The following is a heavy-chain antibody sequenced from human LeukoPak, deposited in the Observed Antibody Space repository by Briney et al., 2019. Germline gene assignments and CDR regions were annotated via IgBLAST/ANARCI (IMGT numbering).Heavy chain of an antibody. Sequence: PGRSLRLSCAASGFIFSNHGMHWVRQAPGKGLEWVAVILYDGSNKYYADSVKGRFTISRDNSKNTLYLQMNSLRAEDTAVYYCARDSYYYGSGTPSWYFDLWGRGTLVTVSS. J-gene: IGHJ2*01. CDR1: GFIFSNHG. D-gene: IGHD3-10*01. V-gene: IGHV3-30*03. CDR3: ARDSYYYGSGTPSWYFDL. CDR2: ILYDGSNK.